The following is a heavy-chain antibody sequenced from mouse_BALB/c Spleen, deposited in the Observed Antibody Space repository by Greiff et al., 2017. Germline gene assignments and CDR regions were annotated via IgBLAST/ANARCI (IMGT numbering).Heavy chain of an antibody. CDR2: IDPENGDT. CDR3: NEDYGSSSAY. Sequence: EVQLQQSGAELVRSGASVKLSCTASGFNIKDYYMHWVKQRPEQGLEWIGWIDPENGDTEYAPKFQGKATMTADTSSNTAYLQLSSLTSEDTAVYYCNEDYGSSSAYWGQGTLVTVSA. J-gene: IGHJ3*01. V-gene: IGHV14-4*02. D-gene: IGHD1-1*01. CDR1: GFNIKDYY.